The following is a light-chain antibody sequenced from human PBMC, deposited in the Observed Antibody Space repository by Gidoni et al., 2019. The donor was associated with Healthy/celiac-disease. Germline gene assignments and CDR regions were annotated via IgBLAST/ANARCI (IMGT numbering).Light chain of an antibody. J-gene: IGKJ2*01. CDR3: QQYNNWPYT. CDR2: GAS. CDR1: QSVSSN. V-gene: IGKV3-15*01. Sequence: ERVMTQSPATLSVSPGARATLSCRASQSVSSNLAWYQQKPGQAPRLLIYGASTRATGIPARFSGSGSGTEFTLTISSLQSEDFAVYYCQQYNNWPYTFGQGTKLEIK.